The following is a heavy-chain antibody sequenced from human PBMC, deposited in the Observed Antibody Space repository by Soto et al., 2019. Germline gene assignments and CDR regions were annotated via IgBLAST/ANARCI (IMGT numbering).Heavy chain of an antibody. J-gene: IGHJ4*02. CDR2: ISGYNGNT. D-gene: IGHD3-22*01. Sequence: QVQLVQSGAEVKKPGASVKVSCKASGYTFTIYGISWVRQAPGQGLEWMGWISGYNGNTDYAQNLQDRVTLTTDAATSSVYMELRRLRSDDTAVYYCARVDYSDSSGYYGYWGQGTLITVSS. CDR3: ARVDYSDSSGYYGY. V-gene: IGHV1-18*04. CDR1: GYTFTIYG.